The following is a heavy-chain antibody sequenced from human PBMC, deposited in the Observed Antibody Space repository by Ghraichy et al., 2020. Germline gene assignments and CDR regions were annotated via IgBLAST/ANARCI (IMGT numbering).Heavy chain of an antibody. V-gene: IGHV3-23*01. CDR2: ITGSGGTT. D-gene: IGHD6-13*01. J-gene: IGHJ4*02. Sequence: GGSLRLSCAASGFLFSTYGMGWVRQAPGKGLEWVSSITGSGGTTYYADSVKGRFTISRDNSKNTLYLQMNSLRVEDTAEYYCAKFIPAAGTGLWGRGTLATVSS. CDR3: AKFIPAAGTGL. CDR1: GFLFSTYG.